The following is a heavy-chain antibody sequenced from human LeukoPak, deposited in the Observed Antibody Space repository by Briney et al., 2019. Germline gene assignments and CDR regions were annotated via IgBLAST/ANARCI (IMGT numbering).Heavy chain of an antibody. Sequence: SETLSLTCGVFGGSFSGYSWNWIRQAPGKGLEWIGDNSYTGDTNYSPSLKSRVAISMDTSKNQFSLELTSVTAADTAIYYCARVQGQFLESLFDFHFDYWGQGTLVTVSS. CDR2: NSYTGDT. V-gene: IGHV4-34*01. CDR3: ARVQGQFLESLFDFHFDY. D-gene: IGHD3-3*01. J-gene: IGHJ4*02. CDR1: GGSFSGYS.